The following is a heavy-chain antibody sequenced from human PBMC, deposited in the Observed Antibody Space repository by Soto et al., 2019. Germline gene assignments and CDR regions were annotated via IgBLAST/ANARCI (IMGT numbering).Heavy chain of an antibody. Sequence: GESLKISCKGSGYSFTSYWIGWVRQMPGKGLEWMGIIYPGDSDTRYSPSFQGQVTISADKSISTAYLQWSSLKASDTAMYYCARQPAVAGTYYYYYYGMDVWGQGTTVTVSS. J-gene: IGHJ6*02. CDR3: ARQPAVAGTYYYYYYGMDV. CDR2: IYPGDSDT. CDR1: GYSFTSYW. V-gene: IGHV5-51*01. D-gene: IGHD6-19*01.